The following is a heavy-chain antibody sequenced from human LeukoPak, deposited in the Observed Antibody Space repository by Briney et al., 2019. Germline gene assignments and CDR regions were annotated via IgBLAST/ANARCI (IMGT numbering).Heavy chain of an antibody. Sequence: ASVKVSCKASGYTFTDYALHWVRQVPGQRLEWMGWINAGNGNTKYSQNFQGRVTITRDTSASTAYMELSSPRSEDTAVYYCARRLGYCSGGSGGTGGWFDPWGQGTLVTVSS. CDR2: INAGNGNT. D-gene: IGHD2-15*01. V-gene: IGHV1-3*01. CDR1: GYTFTDYA. CDR3: ARRLGYCSGGSGGTGGWFDP. J-gene: IGHJ5*02.